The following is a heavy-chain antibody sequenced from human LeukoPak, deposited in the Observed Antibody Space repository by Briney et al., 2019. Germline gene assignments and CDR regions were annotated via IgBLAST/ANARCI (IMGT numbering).Heavy chain of an antibody. J-gene: IGHJ2*01. Sequence: GGSLKLSCAASGFTFSSYAMSWVRQAPGKGLEWVSAISGSGGSTYYADSVKGRFTISRDNSKNTLYLQMNSLRAEDTAVYYCAKDHDYGYWYFDLWGRGTLVTVSS. D-gene: IGHD4-17*01. CDR3: AKDHDYGYWYFDL. CDR2: ISGSGGST. V-gene: IGHV3-23*01. CDR1: GFTFSSYA.